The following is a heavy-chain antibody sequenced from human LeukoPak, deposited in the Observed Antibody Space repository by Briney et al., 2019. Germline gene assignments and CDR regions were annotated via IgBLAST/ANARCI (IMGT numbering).Heavy chain of an antibody. Sequence: PSQTLSLTCAVSGGSISSGGYSWSWIRQPPGKGLEWIGYIYHSGSTYYNPSLKSRVTISVVRSKNQFSLKLSSVTAADTAVYYCARGGGVRGGWFDPWGQGTLVTVSS. CDR2: IYHSGST. J-gene: IGHJ5*02. CDR1: GGSISSGGYS. CDR3: ARGGGVRGGWFDP. D-gene: IGHD3-10*01. V-gene: IGHV4-30-2*01.